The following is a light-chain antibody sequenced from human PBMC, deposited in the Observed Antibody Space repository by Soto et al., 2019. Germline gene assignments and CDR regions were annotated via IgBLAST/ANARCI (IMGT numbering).Light chain of an antibody. CDR1: QSVSSN. CDR3: QQYNNWPPCT. V-gene: IGKV3-15*01. J-gene: IGKJ4*01. Sequence: EIVMTQSPATLSVSPGERATLSCRASQSVSSNLACYQQKPGQAPRLLIYGASTKATGIPASFSGSGSGTEFTLTIRSLQSEDFAVYYCQQYNNWPPCTFGGGTKVEIK. CDR2: GAS.